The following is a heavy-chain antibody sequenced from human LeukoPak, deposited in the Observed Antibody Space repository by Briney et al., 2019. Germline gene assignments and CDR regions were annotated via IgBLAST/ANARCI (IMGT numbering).Heavy chain of an antibody. CDR1: GFTFSSYE. V-gene: IGHV3-48*03. J-gene: IGHJ4*02. CDR2: ISSSGSTI. CDR3: ARAAKLYSSGWPFDY. D-gene: IGHD6-19*01. Sequence: PGGSLRLSCAASGFTFSSYEMNWVRQAPGKGLEWVSYISSSGSTIYYADSVKGRFTISRDNVKNSLYLQMNSLRAEDTAVYYCARAAKLYSSGWPFDYWGQGTLVTVSS.